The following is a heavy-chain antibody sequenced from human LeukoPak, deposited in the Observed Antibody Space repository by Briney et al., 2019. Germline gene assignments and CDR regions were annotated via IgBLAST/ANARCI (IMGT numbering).Heavy chain of an antibody. CDR3: ARGDLGYNSDY. J-gene: IGHJ4*02. D-gene: IGHD5-24*01. Sequence: GGSLRLSCAASGFTVSSNYMSWVRQAPGKGLEWVSVIYSCGSTYYADSVKGRFTISRDNSKNTLYLQMNSLRAEDTAVYYCARGDLGYNSDYWGQGTLVTVSS. CDR2: IYSCGST. V-gene: IGHV3-66*03. CDR1: GFTVSSNY.